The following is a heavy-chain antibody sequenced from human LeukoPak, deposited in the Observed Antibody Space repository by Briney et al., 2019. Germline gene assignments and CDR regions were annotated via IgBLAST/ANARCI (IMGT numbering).Heavy chain of an antibody. V-gene: IGHV4-34*01. D-gene: IGHD6-13*01. CDR3: ARVAAAGTGHNWFDP. CDR1: GGSFSGYY. CDR2: INHSGST. Sequence: TSETLSLTCAVYGGSFSGYYWSWIRQPPGKRLEWIGEINHSGSTNYNPSLKSRVTISVDTSKNQFSLKLSSVTAADTAVYYCARVAAAGTGHNWFDPWGQGTLVTVSS. J-gene: IGHJ5*02.